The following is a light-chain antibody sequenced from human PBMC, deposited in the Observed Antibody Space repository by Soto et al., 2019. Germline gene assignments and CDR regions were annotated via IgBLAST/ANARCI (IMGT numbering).Light chain of an antibody. J-gene: IGKJ1*01. CDR3: QKYNSAPWT. V-gene: IGKV1-27*01. CDR2: AAS. CDR1: QGISNY. Sequence: DIQMTQSPSSLSASVGDRVTTTCRASQGISNYLAWYQQRPGEVPKLLIYAASTLQSGVPSRFSGSGSGTDFTLTISSLQPEDVATFYCQKYNSAPWTFGQGTKVEIK.